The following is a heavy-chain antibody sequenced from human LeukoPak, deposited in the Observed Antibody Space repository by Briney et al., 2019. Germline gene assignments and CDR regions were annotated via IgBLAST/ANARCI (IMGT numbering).Heavy chain of an antibody. V-gene: IGHV3-11*04. CDR3: ARDAHYDSSGYPY. D-gene: IGHD3-22*01. Sequence: GGSLRLSCAASGFTFSDYYMSCIRQAPGKGLEWVSYISSSGSTIYYADSVKGRFTISRDNAKNSLCLQMNSLRAEDTAVYYCARDAHYDSSGYPYWGQGTLVTVSS. CDR1: GFTFSDYY. J-gene: IGHJ4*02. CDR2: ISSSGSTI.